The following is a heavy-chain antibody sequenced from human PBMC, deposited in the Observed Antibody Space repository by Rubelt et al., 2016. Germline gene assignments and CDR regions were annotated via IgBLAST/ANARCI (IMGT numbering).Heavy chain of an antibody. CDR2: SDYSGST. CDR3: ARGNIVVVPAAIVHWFDP. J-gene: IGHJ5*02. V-gene: IGHV4-39*01. CDR1: GGSISSSSYY. Sequence: QLQLQESGPGLVKPSETLSLTCTVSGGSISSSSYYWGWIRQPPGKGLEWNGSSDYSGSTDYNPSLTLRVTISVDTSKNQFSLKLSSVTAADTAVYYCARGNIVVVPAAIVHWFDPWGQGTLVTVSS. D-gene: IGHD2-2*01.